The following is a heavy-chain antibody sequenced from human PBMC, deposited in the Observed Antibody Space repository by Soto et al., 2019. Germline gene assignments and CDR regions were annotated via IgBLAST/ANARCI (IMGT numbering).Heavy chain of an antibody. CDR1: GYTFTNYY. J-gene: IGHJ4*02. D-gene: IGHD3-3*01. CDR2: ISPSGGST. V-gene: IGHV1-46*01. CDR3: ARIRDDGKPFDY. Sequence: QVQLVQSGAEVKKPGASVKVSCKASGYTFTNYYIHWMRQAPVQGLEWMGIISPSGGSTSDAQKFQGRVTMTRDTSTSTVYMELSSLRSEDTAVYYCARIRDDGKPFDYWVQGTLVTVSS.